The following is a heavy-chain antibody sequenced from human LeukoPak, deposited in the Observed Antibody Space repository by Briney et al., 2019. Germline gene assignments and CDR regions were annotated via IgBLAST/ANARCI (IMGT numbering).Heavy chain of an antibody. J-gene: IGHJ4*02. CDR1: GYTFTGYY. CDR2: INPNSGGT. Sequence: ASVKVSCKASGYTFTGYYMHWVRQAPGQGLEWMGWINPNSGGTNYAQKSQGWVTMTRDTSISTAYMELSRLRSDDTAVYYCAAKLTGDEEGFDYWGQGTLVTVSS. CDR3: AAKLTGDEEGFDY. D-gene: IGHD7-27*01. V-gene: IGHV1-2*04.